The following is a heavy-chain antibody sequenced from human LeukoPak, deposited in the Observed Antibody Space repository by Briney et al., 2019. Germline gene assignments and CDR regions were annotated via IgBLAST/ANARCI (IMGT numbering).Heavy chain of an antibody. CDR2: INPNSGGT. D-gene: IGHD1-26*01. Sequence: ASVKVSCKASGYTFTGYYMHWVRQAPGQGLEWMGRINPNSGGTNYAQKFQGRVTMTRDTSISTAYMEPSRLRSDDTAVYYCARGLVGATPLYDYWGQGTLVTVSS. CDR3: ARGLVGATPLYDY. V-gene: IGHV1-2*06. CDR1: GYTFTGYY. J-gene: IGHJ4*02.